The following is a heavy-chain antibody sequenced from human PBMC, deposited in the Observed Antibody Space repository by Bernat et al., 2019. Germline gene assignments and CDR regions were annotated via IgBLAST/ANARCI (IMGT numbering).Heavy chain of an antibody. CDR1: GFTFSNAW. D-gene: IGHD6-6*01. Sequence: EVQLVESGGGLVKPGGSLRLSCAASGFTFSNAWMSWVRQAPGKGLEWVGRIKSKTDGGTTDYAEPVKGRFNISRDDSKNTLYLQMNSLKTEDTAVYYCTTDGGVGEQLVLDYWGQGTLVTVSS. CDR2: IKSKTDGGTT. CDR3: TTDGGVGEQLVLDY. J-gene: IGHJ4*02. V-gene: IGHV3-15*01.